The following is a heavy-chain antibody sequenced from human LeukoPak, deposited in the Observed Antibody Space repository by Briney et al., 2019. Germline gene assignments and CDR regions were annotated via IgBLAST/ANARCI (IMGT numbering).Heavy chain of an antibody. CDR1: GGTFSSYA. Sequence: ASVKVSCKASGGTFSSYAISWVRQAPGQGLGWTGGIIPIFGTANYAQKFQGRVTITANESTSTAYMELSSLRSEDTAVYYCARQRGIYFDYWGQGTLVTVSS. D-gene: IGHD3-3*02. CDR3: ARQRGIYFDY. CDR2: IIPIFGTA. V-gene: IGHV1-69*01. J-gene: IGHJ4*02.